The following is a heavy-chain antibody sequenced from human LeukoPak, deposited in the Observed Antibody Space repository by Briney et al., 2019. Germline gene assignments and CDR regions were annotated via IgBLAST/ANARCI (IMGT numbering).Heavy chain of an antibody. D-gene: IGHD2-21*02. CDR3: ARVVGCGGDCYSGISDY. V-gene: IGHV7-4-1*02. Sequence: ASVKVSCKASGYTFTSYAMNWVRQAPRQGLEWMGWINTNTGNPTYAQGFTGRFVFSLDTSVSTAYLQISSLKAEDTAVYYCARVVGCGGDCYSGISDYWGQGTLVTVSS. CDR2: INTNTGNP. J-gene: IGHJ4*02. CDR1: GYTFTSYA.